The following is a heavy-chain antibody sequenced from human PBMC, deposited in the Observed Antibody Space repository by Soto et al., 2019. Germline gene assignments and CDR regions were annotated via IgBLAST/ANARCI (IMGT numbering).Heavy chain of an antibody. D-gene: IGHD3-3*01. CDR2: ISSSSSTI. J-gene: IGHJ6*02. CDR3: AREWGQRYYDFWSGSNKNYYYYGMDV. V-gene: IGHV3-48*02. Sequence: EVQLVESGGGLVQPGGSLRLSCAASGFTFSSYSMNWVRQAPGKGLEWVSYISSSSSTIYYADSVKGRFTISRDNAKNSLYLQMNSLRDEDTAVYYCAREWGQRYYDFWSGSNKNYYYYGMDVWGQGTTVTVSS. CDR1: GFTFSSYS.